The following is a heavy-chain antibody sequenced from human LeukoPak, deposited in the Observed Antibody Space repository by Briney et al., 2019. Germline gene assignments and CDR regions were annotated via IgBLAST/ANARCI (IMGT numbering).Heavy chain of an antibody. CDR3: ARDRVFADGYSRFDL. Sequence: GGSLRLSCAASGFTFSYYGMNWVPQAPGKGLEWVSGISGSGDRTYYEDSVKGRFTISRDNSKNTLYLQMNSLISEDTAVYYCARDRVFADGYSRFDLWGRGTLVTVSS. D-gene: IGHD5-24*01. CDR2: ISGSGDRT. CDR1: GFTFSYYG. J-gene: IGHJ2*01. V-gene: IGHV3-23*01.